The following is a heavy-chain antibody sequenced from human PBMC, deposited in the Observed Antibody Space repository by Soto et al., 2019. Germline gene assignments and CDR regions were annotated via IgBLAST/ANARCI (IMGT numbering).Heavy chain of an antibody. CDR2: INSDGSRT. D-gene: IGHD2-2*01. CDR1: GFNFSRYW. V-gene: IGHV3-74*01. Sequence: EVPLVESGGGLVQPGGSLRLSCSASGFNFSRYWTHWVRQVPGRGLMWVSHINSDGSRTTYADSVKGRFTISRDNAKNTLYLQMNSLRAEDTAVYYCARDLSSCTSARCYSYYYGMDVWGQGTTVTVSS. CDR3: ARDLSSCTSARCYSYYYGMDV. J-gene: IGHJ6*02.